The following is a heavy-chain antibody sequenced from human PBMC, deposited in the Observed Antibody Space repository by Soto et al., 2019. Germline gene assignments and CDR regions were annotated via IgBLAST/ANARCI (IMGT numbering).Heavy chain of an antibody. CDR2: NYYSGST. V-gene: IGHV4-31*03. D-gene: IGHD6-6*01. CDR3: ARGSRIAGLYDGRDV. J-gene: IGHJ6*02. CDR1: GGSISSGGYY. Sequence: QVQLQESGPGLVKPSQTLSLTCTVSGGSISSGGYYCTWIRQHPGKGLAWIGDNYYSGSTYYNPSLKRRVTIALDTSKSQSSRKRSSATAADTAVYYGARGSRIAGLYDGRDVWGQGSTVTVSS.